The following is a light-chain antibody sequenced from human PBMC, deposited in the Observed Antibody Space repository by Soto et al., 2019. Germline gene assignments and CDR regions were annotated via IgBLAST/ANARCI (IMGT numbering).Light chain of an antibody. J-gene: IGLJ3*02. CDR3: SSYTTTTRR. CDR2: EVS. Sequence: QSALTQPASVSGSPGQSITISCTGTSSDIGSNNYVSWFQQRPGKAPTLIIYEVSNRPSGVSTHFSGSKSGNTASLTISGLLPEDEAEYYCSSYTTTTRRFGGGTQLTVL. V-gene: IGLV2-14*01. CDR1: SSDIGSNNY.